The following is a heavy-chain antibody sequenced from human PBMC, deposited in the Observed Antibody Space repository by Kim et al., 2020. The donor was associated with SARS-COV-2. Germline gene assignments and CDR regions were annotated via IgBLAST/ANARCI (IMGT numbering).Heavy chain of an antibody. CDR1: GGSISSSNW. CDR3: ARDWYSSSWYWFDP. J-gene: IGHJ5*02. Sequence: SETLSLTCAVSGGSISSSNWWSWVRQPPGKGLEWIGEIYHSGSTNYNPSLKSRVTISVDKSKNQFSLKLSSVTAADTAVYYCARDWYSSSWYWFDPWGQGTLVTVSS. CDR2: IYHSGST. D-gene: IGHD6-13*01. V-gene: IGHV4-4*02.